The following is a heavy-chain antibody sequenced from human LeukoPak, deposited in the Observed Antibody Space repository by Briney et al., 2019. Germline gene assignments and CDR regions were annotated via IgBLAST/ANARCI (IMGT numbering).Heavy chain of an antibody. CDR3: GRAAAAGTSSYYYYMDV. Sequence: GGSLRLSCTVSGFTVSSNSMSWVRQAPGKGLEWVSFIYSGGNTHYSDSVKGRFSISRDNSKNTLFLQMNSLRGEDTAVYYCGRAAAAGTSSYYYYMDVWGKGTTVTVSS. J-gene: IGHJ6*03. CDR2: IYSGGNT. CDR1: GFTVSSNS. D-gene: IGHD6-13*01. V-gene: IGHV3-53*05.